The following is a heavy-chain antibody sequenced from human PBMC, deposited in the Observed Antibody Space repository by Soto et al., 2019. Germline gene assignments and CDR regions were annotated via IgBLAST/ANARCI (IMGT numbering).Heavy chain of an antibody. CDR3: ASTEGY. CDR1: GYNFTSYG. CDR2: ISAYNGNT. J-gene: IGHJ4*02. D-gene: IGHD4-17*01. Sequence: QVQLLQSGAEVKKPGASVKVSCKASGYNFTSYGIRWVRQAPGQGLEWMRGISAYNGNTNYAEKLQGRGTMTTDTTTSTAYMELMCLRSEDTAVYYCASTEGYWGQGTLVTVSS. V-gene: IGHV1-18*01.